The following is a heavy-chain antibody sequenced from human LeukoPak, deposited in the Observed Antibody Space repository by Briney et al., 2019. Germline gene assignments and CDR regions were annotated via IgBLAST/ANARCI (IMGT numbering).Heavy chain of an antibody. Sequence: GGSLRLSCAASGFTFRSYWMSWVRQAPGKGLEWVANIKLDGGEKYYVDSVKGRFTISRDNANNSLFLQMNSLRAEDTAVYYCVKSGTTFDYWDQGTLVTVSS. D-gene: IGHD1-14*01. CDR2: IKLDGGEK. CDR3: VKSGTTFDY. V-gene: IGHV3-7*01. CDR1: GFTFRSYW. J-gene: IGHJ4*02.